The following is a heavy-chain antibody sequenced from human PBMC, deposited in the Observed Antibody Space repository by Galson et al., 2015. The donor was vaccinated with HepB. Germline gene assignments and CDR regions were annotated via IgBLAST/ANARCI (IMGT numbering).Heavy chain of an antibody. D-gene: IGHD3-22*01. J-gene: IGHJ6*02. CDR2: IRYDGSNK. CDR3: AKDSNYDSSGSLYYYYGMDV. CDR1: GFTFSSYG. V-gene: IGHV3-30*02. Sequence: SLRLSCAASGFTFSSYGMHWVRQAPGKGLEWVAFIRYDGSNKYYADSVKGRFTISRDNSKNTLYLQMNSLRAEDTAVYYCAKDSNYDSSGSLYYYYGMDVWGQGTTVTVSS.